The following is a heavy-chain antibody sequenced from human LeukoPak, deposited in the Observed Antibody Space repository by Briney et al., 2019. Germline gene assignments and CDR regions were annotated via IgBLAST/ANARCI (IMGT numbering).Heavy chain of an antibody. J-gene: IGHJ5*02. D-gene: IGHD2-15*01. CDR3: AKEGYCSGGSCYPWFDP. CDR2: IWYDGSNK. V-gene: IGHV3-33*06. Sequence: PGRSLRLSCAASGFTFSSYGMHGVRQAPGKGLEWVAVIWYDGSNKYYADSVKGRFTISRDNSKNTLYLQMNSLRAEDTAVYYCAKEGYCSGGSCYPWFDPWGQGTLVTVSS. CDR1: GFTFSSYG.